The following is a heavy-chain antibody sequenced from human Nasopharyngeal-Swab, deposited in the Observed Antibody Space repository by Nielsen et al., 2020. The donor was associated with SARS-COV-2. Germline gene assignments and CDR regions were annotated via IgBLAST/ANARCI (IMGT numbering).Heavy chain of an antibody. D-gene: IGHD5-24*01. Sequence: KVSCKASGYTFTSYDINWVRQATGQGLEWMGWMNPRSGSTGYGQKFQGRVTMTRDTSIGTVYMELSSLRSEDTAVYYCARGRNGYNYVNDYWGQGTLVTVSS. V-gene: IGHV1-8*01. CDR1: GYTFTSYD. CDR2: MNPRSGST. CDR3: ARGRNGYNYVNDY. J-gene: IGHJ4*02.